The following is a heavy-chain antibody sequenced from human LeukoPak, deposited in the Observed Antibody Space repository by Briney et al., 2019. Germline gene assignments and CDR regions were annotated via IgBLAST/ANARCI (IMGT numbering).Heavy chain of an antibody. CDR3: AGDWGTGTWGQY. Sequence: ASVKVSCKASGYTFTGYYMHWVRQAPGQGIEWVGWINSNNGGTNYAQKFQGRVTMTRDTSITTVYMELSRLRSDDTAMYYCAGDWGTGTWGQYWGQGTLVTVSS. V-gene: IGHV1-2*02. D-gene: IGHD1-1*01. J-gene: IGHJ4*02. CDR1: GYTFTGYY. CDR2: INSNNGGT.